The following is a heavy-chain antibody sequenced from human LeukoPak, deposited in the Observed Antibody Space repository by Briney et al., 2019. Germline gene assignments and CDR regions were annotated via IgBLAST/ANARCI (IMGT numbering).Heavy chain of an antibody. Sequence: GASVKVSCKASGHTFTGYYIHWVRQAPGQGLEWMGWINPNSGGADYAQRFQGRVNMTRDTSISTAYMELSRLRSDDTAVYYCARGIGDRFRLQHVIDYWGQGTLVTVSS. V-gene: IGHV1-2*02. CDR1: GHTFTGYY. J-gene: IGHJ4*02. D-gene: IGHD2-21*02. CDR2: INPNSGGA. CDR3: ARGIGDRFRLQHVIDY.